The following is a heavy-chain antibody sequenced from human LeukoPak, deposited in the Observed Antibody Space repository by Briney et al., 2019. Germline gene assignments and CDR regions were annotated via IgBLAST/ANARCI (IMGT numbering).Heavy chain of an antibody. CDR3: ARQGGYSYGYFDY. CDR2: IYYSGST. CDR1: GGSISSSSYY. D-gene: IGHD5-18*01. V-gene: IGHV4-39*01. Sequence: SETLSLTCTVSGGSISSSSYYWGWIRQPPGKGREWIGSIYYSGSTYYNPSLKSRVTISVDTSKNQFSLKLSSVTAADTAVYYCARQGGYSYGYFDYWGQGTLVTVSS. J-gene: IGHJ4*02.